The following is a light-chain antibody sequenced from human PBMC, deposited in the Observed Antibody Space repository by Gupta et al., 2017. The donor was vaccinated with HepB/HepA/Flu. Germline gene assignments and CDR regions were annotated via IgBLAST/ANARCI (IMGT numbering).Light chain of an antibody. V-gene: IGKV3-11*01. CDR3: QQRSNWRDT. Sequence: EIVLTQSPATPSLSPGERATLSCRASQSVSSYLAWYQQKPGQAPMLLIYDASNRATGIPARFSGSGSGTDFTLTISSLDPEDFAVYYCQQRSNWRDTFGQGTRLEIK. CDR2: DAS. J-gene: IGKJ5*01. CDR1: QSVSSY.